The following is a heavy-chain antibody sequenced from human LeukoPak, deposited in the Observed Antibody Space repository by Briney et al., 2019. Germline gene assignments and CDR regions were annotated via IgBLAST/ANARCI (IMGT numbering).Heavy chain of an antibody. V-gene: IGHV4-39*07. CDR1: GGSISSSSYY. CDR3: ARVSVAGTPSY. CDR2: IYYSGST. J-gene: IGHJ4*02. D-gene: IGHD6-19*01. Sequence: PSETLSLTCTVSGGSISSSSYYWGWIRQPPGKGLEWIGSIYYSGSTYYNPSLKSRVTISVDTSKNQFSLKLSSVTAADTAVYYCARVSVAGTPSYWGQGTLVTVSS.